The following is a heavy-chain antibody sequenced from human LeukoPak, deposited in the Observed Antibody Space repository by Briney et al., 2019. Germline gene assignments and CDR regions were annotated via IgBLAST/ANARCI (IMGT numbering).Heavy chain of an antibody. CDR2: ISSSSSYI. V-gene: IGHV3-21*01. CDR1: GFTFSSHG. D-gene: IGHD3-3*01. CDR3: ARGSTIFGVNY. J-gene: IGHJ4*02. Sequence: GGSLRLSCVASGFTFSSHGMNWVRQAPGKGLEWVSSISSSSSYIYYADSVKGRFTISRDNAKNSLYLQMDSLRAEDTAVYYCARGSTIFGVNYWGQGTLVTVSS.